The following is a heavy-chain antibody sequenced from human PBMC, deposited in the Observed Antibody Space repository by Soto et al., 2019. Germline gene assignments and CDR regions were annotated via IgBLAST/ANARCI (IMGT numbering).Heavy chain of an antibody. CDR3: ARDESAGSSIRY. CDR1: GSTFRNYG. V-gene: IGHV3-21*01. J-gene: IGHJ4*02. CDR2: SDESGNYI. D-gene: IGHD2-2*01. Sequence: EVQVVEAGGGLVKPGGSLRLSCTASGSTFRNYGMNWVRQAPGKGLEWVSSSDESGNYIYYADSVQGRFTMSRDNAMNSLYLQRNTLTAADTATYFCARDESAGSSIRYWGQGTLVTVSS.